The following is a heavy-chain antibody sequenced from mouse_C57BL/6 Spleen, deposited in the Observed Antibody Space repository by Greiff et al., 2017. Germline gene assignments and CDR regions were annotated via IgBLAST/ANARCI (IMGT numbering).Heavy chain of an antibody. CDR3: ARLGNYSNLFAY. V-gene: IGHV1-64*01. J-gene: IGHJ3*01. Sequence: VQLQQPGAELVKPGASVKLSCKASGYTFTSYWMHWVKQRPGQGLEWIGMIHPNSGSTNYNEKFKSKATLTVDKSSSTAYMQLSSLTSEDSAVYYCARLGNYSNLFAYWGQGTLVTVSA. CDR2: IHPNSGST. D-gene: IGHD2-5*01. CDR1: GYTFTSYW.